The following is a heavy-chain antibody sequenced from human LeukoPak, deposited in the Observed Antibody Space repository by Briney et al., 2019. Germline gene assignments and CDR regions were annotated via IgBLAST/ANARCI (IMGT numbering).Heavy chain of an antibody. V-gene: IGHV3-30-3*01. CDR1: GFTFSSYA. CDR3: ARDHVPYSSRPYGAFDI. J-gene: IGHJ3*02. D-gene: IGHD6-13*01. Sequence: PGGSLRLSCAASGFTFSSYAMHWVRQAPGKGLEWVAVISYDGSNKYYADSVKGRFTISRDNSKNTLYLQMNSLRAEDTAVYYCARDHVPYSSRPYGAFDIWGQGTMVTVSS. CDR2: ISYDGSNK.